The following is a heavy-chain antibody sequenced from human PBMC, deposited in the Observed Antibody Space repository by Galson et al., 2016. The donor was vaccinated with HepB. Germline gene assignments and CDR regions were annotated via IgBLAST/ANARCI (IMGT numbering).Heavy chain of an antibody. CDR3: VKNEYSSGWYFGAFDI. CDR2: ISSNGGST. J-gene: IGHJ3*02. D-gene: IGHD6-19*01. CDR1: GFTFSSYA. V-gene: IGHV3-64D*06. Sequence: SLRLSCAAPGFTFSSYAMHWVRQAPGKGLEYVSAISSNGGSTYYADSVKGRFTISRDNSKNTLYLQMSSLRAEDTAVYYCVKNEYSSGWYFGAFDIWGQGTMVTVSS.